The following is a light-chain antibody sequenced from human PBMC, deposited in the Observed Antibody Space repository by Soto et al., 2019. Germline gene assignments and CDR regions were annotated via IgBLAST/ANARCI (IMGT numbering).Light chain of an antibody. CDR1: QSISTQ. CDR3: QQYNSYS. V-gene: IGKV1-5*01. CDR2: HAS. Sequence: TQITQSPSTLSAFVGDRVTXXCRASQSISTQLAWYQQKPGKAAXLLIYHASNLQSGVPSRFSGCGSGTEFTLTISSLQPDDFATYYCQQYNSYSFGQGTKVDIK. J-gene: IGKJ1*01.